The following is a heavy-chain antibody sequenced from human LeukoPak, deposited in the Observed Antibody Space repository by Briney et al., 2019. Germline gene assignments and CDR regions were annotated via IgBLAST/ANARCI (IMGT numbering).Heavy chain of an antibody. CDR1: GGSISSYY. CDR3: ARVSWHYDFWSGYYTAKANQDAFDI. CDR2: IYYSGST. D-gene: IGHD3-3*01. V-gene: IGHV4-59*01. Sequence: KASETLSLTCTVSGGSISSYYWNWIRQPPGKGLEWIGYIYYSGSTNYNPSLKSRVTISVDTSKNQFSLKLSSVTAADTAVYYCARVSWHYDFWSGYYTAKANQDAFDIWGQGTMVTVSS. J-gene: IGHJ3*02.